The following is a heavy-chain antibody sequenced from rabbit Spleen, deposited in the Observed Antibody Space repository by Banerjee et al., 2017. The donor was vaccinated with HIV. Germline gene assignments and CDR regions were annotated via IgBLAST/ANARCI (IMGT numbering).Heavy chain of an antibody. V-gene: IGHV1S45*01. Sequence: QEHLVEYGGDLVKPGTSLTLTCTASGLDFSSNWICWVRQAPGKGLEWIACIDTNDGDTDYANWPKGRFTISKTSSTTVTLQMTSLTAADTATYFCARNYVNAFDPWGPGTLVTVS. J-gene: IGHJ2*01. CDR3: ARNYVNAFDP. D-gene: IGHD1-1*01. CDR2: IDTNDGDT. CDR1: GLDFSSNW.